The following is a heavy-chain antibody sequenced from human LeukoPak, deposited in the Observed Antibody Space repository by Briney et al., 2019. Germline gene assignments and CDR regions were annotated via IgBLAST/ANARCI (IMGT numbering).Heavy chain of an antibody. CDR1: GFTLSGYW. Sequence: GGSLRHSCAASGFTLSGYWMQWVRPAAGKGLVWVSRINSAGTITTYADSVKGRFTVSRDNAKNTLYLQMNSLRAEDMGVYFCARDGEVDKAMEEPIDYWGQGTLVTVSA. CDR2: INSAGTIT. D-gene: IGHD5-18*01. J-gene: IGHJ4*02. V-gene: IGHV3-74*01. CDR3: ARDGEVDKAMEEPIDY.